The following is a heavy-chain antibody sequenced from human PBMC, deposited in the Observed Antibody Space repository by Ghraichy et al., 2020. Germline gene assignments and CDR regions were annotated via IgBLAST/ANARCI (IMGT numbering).Heavy chain of an antibody. V-gene: IGHV3-66*01. CDR3: ARATGPGAAARPEYYFDY. J-gene: IGHJ4*02. Sequence: GGSLRLSCAASGFTVSSNYMSWVRQAPGKGLEWVSVIYSGGSTYYADSVKGRFTISRDNSKNTLYLQMNSLRAEDTAVYYCARATGPGAAARPEYYFDYWGQGTLVTVSS. CDR2: IYSGGST. D-gene: IGHD6-6*01. CDR1: GFTVSSNY.